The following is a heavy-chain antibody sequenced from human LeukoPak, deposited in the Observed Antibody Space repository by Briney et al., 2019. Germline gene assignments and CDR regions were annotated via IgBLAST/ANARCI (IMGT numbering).Heavy chain of an antibody. V-gene: IGHV3-74*01. CDR3: AKGGGSGNYPQYYFDY. CDR2: INSDGSST. CDR1: GFTFSSYW. Sequence: GGSLRLSCAASGFTFSSYWMSWVRQAPGKGLVWVSRINSDGSSTSYADSVKGRFTISRDNAKNTLYLQMNSLRAEDTAVYYCAKGGGSGNYPQYYFDYWGQGAPVTVSS. J-gene: IGHJ4*02. D-gene: IGHD1-26*01.